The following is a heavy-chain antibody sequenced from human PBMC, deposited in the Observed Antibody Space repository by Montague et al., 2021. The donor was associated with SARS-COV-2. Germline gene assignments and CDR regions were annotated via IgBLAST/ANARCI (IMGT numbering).Heavy chain of an antibody. CDR1: GFTFGSYW. V-gene: IGHV3-7*01. D-gene: IGHD6-13*01. Sequence: SLRPSCTASGFTFGSYWMSWVRQAPGKGLEWVANIKQDGSEKYYVDSVKGRFTISRDNAKNSLYLQMNSLRAEDTAVYYCARVPGSNWYFDYWGQGTLVTVSS. CDR3: ARVPGSNWYFDY. J-gene: IGHJ4*02. CDR2: IKQDGSEK.